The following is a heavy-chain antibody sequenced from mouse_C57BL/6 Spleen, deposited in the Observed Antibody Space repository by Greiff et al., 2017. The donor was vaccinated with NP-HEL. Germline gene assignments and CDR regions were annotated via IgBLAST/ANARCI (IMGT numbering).Heavy chain of an antibody. Sequence: EVMLVESGGGLVKPGGSLKLSCAASGFTFSSYTMSWVRQTPEKRLEWVATISGGGGNTYYPDSVKGRFTISRDNAKNTLYLRMSSLRSEDTALYYCARHIGVGAMDYWGQGTSVTVSS. J-gene: IGHJ4*01. CDR2: ISGGGGNT. V-gene: IGHV5-9*01. CDR1: GFTFSSYT. D-gene: IGHD3-1*01. CDR3: ARHIGVGAMDY.